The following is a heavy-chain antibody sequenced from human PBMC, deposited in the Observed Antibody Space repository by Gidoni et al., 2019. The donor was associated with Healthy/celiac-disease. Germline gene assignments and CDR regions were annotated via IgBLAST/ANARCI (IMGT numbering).Heavy chain of an antibody. Sequence: EVQLVESGGGLVKPGGSLRLSCAASGFTFSSYSMNWVRQAPGKGLEWVSSISSSSSYIYYADSVKGRFTISRDNAKNSLYLQMNSLRAEDTAVYYCARDPTMIVVVKGAFDIWGQGTMVTVSS. CDR1: GFTFSSYS. CDR3: ARDPTMIVVVKGAFDI. J-gene: IGHJ3*02. V-gene: IGHV3-21*01. CDR2: ISSSSSYI. D-gene: IGHD3-22*01.